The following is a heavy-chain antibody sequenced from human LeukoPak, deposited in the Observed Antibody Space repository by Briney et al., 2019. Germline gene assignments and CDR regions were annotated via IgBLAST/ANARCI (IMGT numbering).Heavy chain of an antibody. J-gene: IGHJ6*03. D-gene: IGHD3-10*01. CDR3: ASGFYGSGSYVYYYYMDV. CDR1: GGSISSYY. CDR2: IYTSGNT. Sequence: SETLSLTCTVSGGSISSYYRNWIRQPAGKGLEWIGRIYTSGNTNYNPSLKSRVTMSADTSKNQFSLKLSSVTAADTAVYYCASGFYGSGSYVYYYYMDVWGKGTTVTVSS. V-gene: IGHV4-4*07.